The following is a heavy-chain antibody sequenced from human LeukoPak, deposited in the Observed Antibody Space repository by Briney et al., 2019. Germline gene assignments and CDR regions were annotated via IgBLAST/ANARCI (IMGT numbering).Heavy chain of an antibody. V-gene: IGHV4-34*01. CDR2: INHSGST. CDR1: GGSFSGYY. CDR3: ARGYGGSYYRY. Sequence: PSETLSLTCAVYGGSFSGYYWSWIRQPPGKGLEWIGEINHSGSTNYNPSLKSRVTISVDTSKNQFSLKLSSVTAADTAVYYCARGYGGSYYRYWGQGTLVTVSS. D-gene: IGHD1-26*01. J-gene: IGHJ4*02.